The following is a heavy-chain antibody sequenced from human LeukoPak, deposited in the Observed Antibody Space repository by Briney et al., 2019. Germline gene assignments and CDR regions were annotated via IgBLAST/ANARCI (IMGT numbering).Heavy chain of an antibody. J-gene: IGHJ4*02. D-gene: IGHD3-9*01. CDR3: ARLLNYDILTGYPAYYFDY. CDR1: GGSITTSSYY. CDR2: IYYNGAT. Sequence: SETLSLTCTISGGSITTSSYYWGWIRQTPGRGPEWIGNIYYNGATYYNPSLKSRVSISIDTSKNQFSLKLSSMIAADTAVYYCARLLNYDILTGYPAYYFDYWGQGTLVTVSS. V-gene: IGHV4-39*07.